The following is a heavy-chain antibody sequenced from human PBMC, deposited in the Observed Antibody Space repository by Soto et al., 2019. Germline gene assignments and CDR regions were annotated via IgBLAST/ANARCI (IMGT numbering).Heavy chain of an antibody. CDR1: GFTFSSYE. Sequence: GGSLRLSCAASGFTFSSYEMNWVRQAPGKGLEWVSYISSGGSTIYYADSVKGRFTISRDNAKNSLYLQMNSLRAEDTAVYYCARDSGYSGYDLNYWGQGTLVTGSS. V-gene: IGHV3-48*03. J-gene: IGHJ4*02. CDR3: ARDSGYSGYDLNY. CDR2: ISSGGSTI. D-gene: IGHD5-12*01.